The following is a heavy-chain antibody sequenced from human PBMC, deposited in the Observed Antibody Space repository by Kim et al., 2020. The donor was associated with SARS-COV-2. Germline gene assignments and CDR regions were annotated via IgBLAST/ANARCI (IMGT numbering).Heavy chain of an antibody. CDR1: GYTFTSYY. V-gene: IGHV1-46*01. CDR3: ARDRIPRPLVVVTGAHGYYYYCMDV. D-gene: IGHD2-21*02. CDR2: INPSGGST. Sequence: ASVKVSCKASGYTFTSYYMHWVRQAPGQGLEWMGIINPSGGSTSYAQKFQGRVTMTRDTSTSTVYMELSSLRSEDTAVYYCARDRIPRPLVVVTGAHGYYYYCMDVWGQGTTVTVSS. J-gene: IGHJ6*02.